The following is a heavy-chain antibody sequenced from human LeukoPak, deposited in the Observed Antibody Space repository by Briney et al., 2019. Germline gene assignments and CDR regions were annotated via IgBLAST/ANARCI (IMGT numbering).Heavy chain of an antibody. J-gene: IGHJ4*02. CDR1: GVTFSSYW. Sequence: GGSLRLSCVPSGVTFSSYWMKWVRQAPGKGLEWVAIIKPDGSEKFYADSVRGRFTISRDNAKNSLYLQMNSLRADDTAVYSRARAGSWSWDNWGQGTLVTVSS. V-gene: IGHV3-7*01. CDR3: ARAGSWSWDN. CDR2: IKPDGSEK. D-gene: IGHD2-8*02.